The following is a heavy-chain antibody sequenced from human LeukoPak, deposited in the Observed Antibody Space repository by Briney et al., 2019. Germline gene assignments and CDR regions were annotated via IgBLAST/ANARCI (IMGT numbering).Heavy chain of an antibody. Sequence: ASVKVSCKASGYTFTGYYMHWVRQAPGQGLEWMGWINPNSGGTNYAQKFQGRVTMTRDTSISTAYMELSRLRSDDTAVYYCAKEGIASRSGWFTEDHFDYWGQGTLVTVSS. CDR1: GYTFTGYY. CDR3: AKEGIASRSGWFTEDHFDY. D-gene: IGHD6-19*01. CDR2: INPNSGGT. V-gene: IGHV1-2*02. J-gene: IGHJ4*02.